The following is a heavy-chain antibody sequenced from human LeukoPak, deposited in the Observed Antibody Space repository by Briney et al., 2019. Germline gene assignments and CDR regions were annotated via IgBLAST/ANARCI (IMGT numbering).Heavy chain of an antibody. J-gene: IGHJ3*02. D-gene: IGHD5-18*01. Sequence: GGSLRLSCAASGFTFSSYWMSWVRQAPGKGLEWVANIKQDGSEKYYVDSVKGRFTISRDNAKNSLYLQMNSLRAEDTAVYYCARGRYSYGSGAFDIWDQGTMVTVSS. CDR2: IKQDGSEK. CDR1: GFTFSSYW. CDR3: ARGRYSYGSGAFDI. V-gene: IGHV3-7*01.